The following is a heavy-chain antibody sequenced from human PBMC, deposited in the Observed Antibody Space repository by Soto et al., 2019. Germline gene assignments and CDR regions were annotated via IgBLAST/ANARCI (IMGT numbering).Heavy chain of an antibody. CDR1: GVSVSRDYQ. J-gene: IGHJ1*01. CDR2: ISYSGSP. D-gene: IGHD1-26*01. Sequence: PSETLSLTSTVSGVSVSRDYQWIWIRQPPGKGLDWIGHISYSGSPYYHPSLRSRLSISVDTSKNQFSLKVKSVTAADTAVYYCARAWDFWGQGTLVTVSS. V-gene: IGHV4-30-4*01. CDR3: ARAWDF.